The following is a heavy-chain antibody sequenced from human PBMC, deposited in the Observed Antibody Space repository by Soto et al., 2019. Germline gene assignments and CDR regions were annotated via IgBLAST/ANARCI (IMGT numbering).Heavy chain of an antibody. CDR2: IWYDGSNK. CDR3: TREIHYDFWSGLDYYYGMDV. J-gene: IGHJ6*02. V-gene: IGHV3-33*01. D-gene: IGHD3-3*01. Sequence: QVQLVESGGGVVQPGRSLRLSCAASGFTFSSYGMHWVRQAPGKGLEWVAVIWYDGSNKYYADSVKGRFTISRDNSKNTLYLQMNSLSAEDMAVYYCTREIHYDFWSGLDYYYGMDVWVQGTTVTVSS. CDR1: GFTFSSYG.